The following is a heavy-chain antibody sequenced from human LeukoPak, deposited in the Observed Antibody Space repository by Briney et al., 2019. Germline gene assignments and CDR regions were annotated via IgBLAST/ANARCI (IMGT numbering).Heavy chain of an antibody. D-gene: IGHD3-3*01. Sequence: LTGGSLRLSCAASGFTFSSYAMHWVCQAPGKGLEWVAVISYDGSNKYYADSVKGRFTISRDNSKNTLYLQMNSLKTEDTAVYYCTTRITIFGVVIIPYDYWGQGTLVTVSS. V-gene: IGHV3-30-3*01. CDR1: GFTFSSYA. CDR3: TTRITIFGVVIIPYDY. CDR2: ISYDGSNK. J-gene: IGHJ4*02.